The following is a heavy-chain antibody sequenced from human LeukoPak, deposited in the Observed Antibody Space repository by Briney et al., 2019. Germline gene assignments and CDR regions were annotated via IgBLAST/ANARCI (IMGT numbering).Heavy chain of an antibody. J-gene: IGHJ5*02. CDR1: GFIFSHHG. Sequence: GGSLRLSCAASGFIFSHHGMNWVRQAPGKGLEWVSGIRTDGVTTYYADSVKGRFIISRDNSKNTVYLQMNSLRAEDTAVYYFAKAPGTTPGKNWFDPWGQGTLVTVSS. V-gene: IGHV3-23*01. CDR3: AKAPGTTPGKNWFDP. D-gene: IGHD1-7*01. CDR2: IRTDGVTT.